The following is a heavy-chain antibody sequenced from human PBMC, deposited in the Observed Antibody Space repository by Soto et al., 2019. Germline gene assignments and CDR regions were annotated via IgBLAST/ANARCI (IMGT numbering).Heavy chain of an antibody. CDR1: GASISSSY. J-gene: IGHJ3*02. CDR2: VHYSGST. D-gene: IGHD3-22*01. V-gene: IGHV4-59*01. Sequence: TSETLSLTCTVSGASISSSYWSWIRQSPGKGLEWIGYVHYSGSTKSNPSLKSRVTISVDTSKNQFSLKLSSVTAADTAVYYCARGYYDSSGQSNTFDIWGQGTMVT. CDR3: ARGYYDSSGQSNTFDI.